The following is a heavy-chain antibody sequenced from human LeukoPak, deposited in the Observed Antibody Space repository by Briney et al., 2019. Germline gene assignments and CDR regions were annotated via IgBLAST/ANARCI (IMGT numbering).Heavy chain of an antibody. D-gene: IGHD4-11*01. Sequence: GGSLRLSGAASGFACSTYGMHWVRQAPGKGLEWVAFIRHVGSNEYYADSVRGRFAISRDNSQNTLHLQMNILRVEDTAVYYCVKDWGVLPDYSADGFDIWGPGTVVTVSS. CDR2: IRHVGSNE. J-gene: IGHJ3*02. V-gene: IGHV3-30*02. CDR3: VKDWGVLPDYSADGFDI. CDR1: GFACSTYG.